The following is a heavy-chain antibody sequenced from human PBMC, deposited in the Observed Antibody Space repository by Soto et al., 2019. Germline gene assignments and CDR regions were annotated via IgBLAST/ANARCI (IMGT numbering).Heavy chain of an antibody. CDR1: GYNSAVFG. Sequence: ASVKVSCKASGYNSAVFGISWVRQAPGQGLEWMGWVSGNNGASNPAPKVQGRITMTLDTSTGVSYMALRSPRSDDTAIYYCVRDQKYFRVNGNWFDSWGQGTLVTVSS. CDR2: VSGNNGAS. CDR3: VRDQKYFRVNGNWFDS. J-gene: IGHJ5*01. D-gene: IGHD2-2*01. V-gene: IGHV1-18*04.